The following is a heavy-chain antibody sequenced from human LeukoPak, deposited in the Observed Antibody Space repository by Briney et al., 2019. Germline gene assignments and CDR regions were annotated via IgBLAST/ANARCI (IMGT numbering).Heavy chain of an antibody. CDR1: GCTFSSYA. J-gene: IGHJ4*02. CDR3: ARMIDDYGCQVDY. CDR2: IIPILGIA. V-gene: IGHV1-69*04. D-gene: IGHD4-17*01. Sequence: ASVKVSCKASGCTFSSYAISWVRQAPGQGLEWMGRIIPILGIANYAQKFQGRITINEDKSTSTAYMDMSSLRSEDTAVYYCARMIDDYGCQVDYWGQGTLVTVSS.